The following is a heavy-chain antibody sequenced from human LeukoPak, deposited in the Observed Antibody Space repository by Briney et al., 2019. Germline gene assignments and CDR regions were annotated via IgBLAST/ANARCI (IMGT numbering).Heavy chain of an antibody. CDR2: ISSSSSYI. V-gene: IGHV3-21*01. D-gene: IGHD3-22*01. Sequence: PGGSLRLSCAASGFTFSSYSMSWVRQAAGKGLEWVSSISSSSSYIYYADSVKGRFTISRDNARNSLYLQMNSLRAEDTAVYYCARATNYYDSSGYFPKYGMDVCGQGTTVTVSS. CDR1: GFTFSSYS. J-gene: IGHJ6*02. CDR3: ARATNYYDSSGYFPKYGMDV.